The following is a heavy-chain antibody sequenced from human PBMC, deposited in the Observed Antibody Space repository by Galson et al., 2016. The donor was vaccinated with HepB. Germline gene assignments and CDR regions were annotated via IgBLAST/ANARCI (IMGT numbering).Heavy chain of an antibody. Sequence: QSGAEVIKPGESLKISCKGSGSSFTNYWIGWVRQMPGKGLEWMGIIYPGDSDTRYSPSFQGQVTISADKSFTTAYLQWSSLKASDTAIYYCARRESTGWYGSFDYWGQGTLVTVSS. D-gene: IGHD6-19*01. V-gene: IGHV5-51*03. CDR1: GSSFTNYW. J-gene: IGHJ4*02. CDR3: ARRESTGWYGSFDY. CDR2: IYPGDSDT.